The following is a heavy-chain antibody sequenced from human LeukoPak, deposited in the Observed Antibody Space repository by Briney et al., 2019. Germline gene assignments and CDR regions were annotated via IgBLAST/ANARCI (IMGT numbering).Heavy chain of an antibody. D-gene: IGHD5-12*01. CDR3: ARDAWRRAFNYGMDV. CDR2: ISWSSGNI. CDR1: GFTFDDYA. V-gene: IGHV3-9*01. J-gene: IGHJ6*02. Sequence: GRPLRLSCAASGFTFDDYAMHWVRHAPGKGLEWVAGISWSSGNIGYADSVKGRFTISRDNAENSLHLQMNSLRTEDTALYFCARDAWRRAFNYGMDVWGQGTTVAVSS.